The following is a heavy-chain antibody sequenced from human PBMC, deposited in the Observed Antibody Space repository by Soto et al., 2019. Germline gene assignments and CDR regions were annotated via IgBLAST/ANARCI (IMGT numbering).Heavy chain of an antibody. CDR3: ARGSYGDYLARWFDP. V-gene: IGHV3-48*03. J-gene: IGHJ5*02. CDR1: GFTFSSYE. D-gene: IGHD4-17*01. CDR2: ISSSGSTI. Sequence: EVQLVESGGGLVQPGGSLRLSCAASGFTFSSYEMNWFRQAPGKGLEWVSYISSSGSTIYYADSVKGRFTISRDNAKNSLYLQMNSLRAEDTAVYYCARGSYGDYLARWFDPWGQGTLVTVSS.